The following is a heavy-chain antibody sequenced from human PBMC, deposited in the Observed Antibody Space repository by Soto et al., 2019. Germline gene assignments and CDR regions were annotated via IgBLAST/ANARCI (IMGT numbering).Heavy chain of an antibody. V-gene: IGHV1-24*01. D-gene: IGHD3-9*01. CDR3: ATVSMDFDWFFDY. J-gene: IGHJ4*02. CDR1: GYTLTELS. CDR2: FDPEDGET. Sequence: GASVKVSCKVSGYTLTELSMHWVRQAPGKGLEWMGGFDPEDGETIYAQKFQGRVTMTEDTSTDTAYMKLSSLRSEDTAVYYCATVSMDFDWFFDYWGQGTLVTVSS.